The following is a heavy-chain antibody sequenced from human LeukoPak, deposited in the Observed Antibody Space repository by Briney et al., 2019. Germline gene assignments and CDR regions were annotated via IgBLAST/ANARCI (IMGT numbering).Heavy chain of an antibody. CDR2: ISSSSSYI. V-gene: IGHV3-21*01. Sequence: GGSLRLSCGASGFTFSSYSMNWVRQAPGKGLEWVSSISSSSSYIYYADSVKGRFTISRDNAKNSLYLQMNSLRAEGTAVYYCARLGRQGTSYWGQGTLVTVSS. CDR3: ARLGRQGTSY. D-gene: IGHD1-7*01. J-gene: IGHJ4*02. CDR1: GFTFSSYS.